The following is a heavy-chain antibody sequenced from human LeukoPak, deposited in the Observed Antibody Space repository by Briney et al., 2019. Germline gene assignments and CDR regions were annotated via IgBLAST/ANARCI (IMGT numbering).Heavy chain of an antibody. CDR1: GFTFSSYS. V-gene: IGHV3-48*04. D-gene: IGHD4-17*01. CDR3: AGYGDCGGFDC. J-gene: IGHJ4*02. Sequence: GGSLRLSCAASGFTFSSYSMNWVRQAPGKGLEWVSYISSSSSTIYYADSVKGRFTISRDNAKNSLYLQMNSLRAEDTAVYYCAGYGDCGGFDCWGQGTLVTVSS. CDR2: ISSSSSTI.